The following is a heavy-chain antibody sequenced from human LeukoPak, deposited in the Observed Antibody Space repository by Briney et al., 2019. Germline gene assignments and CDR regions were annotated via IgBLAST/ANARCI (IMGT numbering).Heavy chain of an antibody. D-gene: IGHD4-17*01. CDR1: GYICTAHY. CDR2: INPNNGVT. V-gene: IGHV1-2*02. CDR3: VRIYYGPDY. Sequence: ASVKVSRKASGYICTAHYIHWVRQAPGQGLEWMGWINPNNGVTNYAQKFQGRVTMTRDTSITTAYMELSSLRSGDTAVYYCVRIYYGPDYWGQGTLVTVSS. J-gene: IGHJ4*02.